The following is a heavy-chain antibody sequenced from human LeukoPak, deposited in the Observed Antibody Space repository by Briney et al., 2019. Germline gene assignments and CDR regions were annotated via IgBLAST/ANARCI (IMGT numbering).Heavy chain of an antibody. CDR3: ARWYYDSSGQRYFDY. CDR1: GYTFTSYV. D-gene: IGHD3-22*01. J-gene: IGHJ4*02. V-gene: IGHV1-3*04. CDR2: INTGNGNT. Sequence: ASVKVSCKASGYTFTSYVMHWVRQAPGQRLEWMGWINTGNGNTKYSQKFQGRVTITRDTSASTAYMELRSLGSDDTAVYYCARWYYDSSGQRYFDYWGQGTLVTVSS.